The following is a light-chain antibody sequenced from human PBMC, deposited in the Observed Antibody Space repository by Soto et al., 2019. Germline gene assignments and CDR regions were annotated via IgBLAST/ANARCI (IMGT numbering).Light chain of an antibody. CDR1: QSVLYSSNNKKY. J-gene: IGKJ2*01. V-gene: IGKV4-1*01. CDR2: WAS. CDR3: QQYYGTPYT. Sequence: DIVMTQSPDSLAVSLGERATINCKSSQSVLYSSNNKKYLAWYQQQPGQPPKLLIYWASTRESVVPDRFSGSGSGTDFTITIRSLQAEDVAVCYCQQYYGTPYTFGQAAKLEIK.